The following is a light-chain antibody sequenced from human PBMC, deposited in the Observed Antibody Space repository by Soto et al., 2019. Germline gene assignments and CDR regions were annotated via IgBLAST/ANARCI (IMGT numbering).Light chain of an antibody. Sequence: ELVLTQSPGTLSLSPGERATLSCRASQSINTKYLAWYQQKPGQAPRLLIYGVSSRATGIPDRFSGSVSGTDFILTISRVEPEDFAVYYCQQFGTSPLVTFGPGTKVDIK. CDR1: QSINTKY. CDR3: QQFGTSPLVT. CDR2: GVS. V-gene: IGKV3-20*01. J-gene: IGKJ3*01.